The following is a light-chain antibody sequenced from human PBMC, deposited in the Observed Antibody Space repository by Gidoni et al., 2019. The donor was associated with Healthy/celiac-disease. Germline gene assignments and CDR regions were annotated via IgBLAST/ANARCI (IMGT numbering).Light chain of an antibody. CDR2: EAS. V-gene: IGKV3-11*01. CDR3: QQRSNWPPWT. J-gene: IGKJ1*01. CDR1: QSVSSY. Sequence: EIVLTQYPATLSLSPGEKATLSCRASQSVSSYLAWYQQKPGQAPRLLLYEASNRATGIPARFSGSGSGTDFTLPISSLEPEDFAVYYCQQRSNWPPWTFGQGTKVEIK.